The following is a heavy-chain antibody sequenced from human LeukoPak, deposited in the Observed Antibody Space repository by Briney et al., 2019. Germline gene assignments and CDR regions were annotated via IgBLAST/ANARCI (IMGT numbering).Heavy chain of an antibody. V-gene: IGHV3-64D*06. Sequence: GGSLRLSCSASGFTLSSYAMHWVRQAPGKGLEYVSAISSNGGSTYYADSVKGRFTISRDNSKNTLYLQMSSLRAEDTAVYYCVAYYDFWSGYLSEVDYWGQGTLVTVSS. CDR1: GFTLSSYA. D-gene: IGHD3-3*01. J-gene: IGHJ4*02. CDR3: VAYYDFWSGYLSEVDY. CDR2: ISSNGGST.